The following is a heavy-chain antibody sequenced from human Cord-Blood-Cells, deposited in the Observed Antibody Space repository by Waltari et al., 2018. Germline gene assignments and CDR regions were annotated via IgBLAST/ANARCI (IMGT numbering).Heavy chain of an antibody. CDR3: ASGVEYYDFWSGYYNWFDP. V-gene: IGHV3-21*01. CDR2: ISSSSSYI. J-gene: IGHJ5*02. CDR1: GFTFSSYS. D-gene: IGHD3-3*01. Sequence: EVQLVESGGGLVKPGGSLSLSCAASGFTFSSYSMNWVRQAPGKGLEWVSSISSSSSYIYYADSVKGRFTISRDNAKNSLYLQMNSLRAEDTAVYYCASGVEYYDFWSGYYNWFDPWGQGTLVTVSS.